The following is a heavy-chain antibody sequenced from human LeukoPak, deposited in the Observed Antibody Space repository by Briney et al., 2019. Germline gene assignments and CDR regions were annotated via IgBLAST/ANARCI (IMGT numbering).Heavy chain of an antibody. CDR3: AKDTTTTRRGFDY. D-gene: IGHD3-10*01. V-gene: IGHV3-30*02. CDR1: GFTFSSYG. CDR2: IRYDGTDE. J-gene: IGHJ4*02. Sequence: GGSLRLSCAASGFTFSSYGMHWVRQAPGKGLEWVAVIRYDGTDEYYADSVKGRFTVSRDNSKKTLYLQMNSLGAEDTAVYYCAKDTTTTRRGFDYWGQGTLATVSS.